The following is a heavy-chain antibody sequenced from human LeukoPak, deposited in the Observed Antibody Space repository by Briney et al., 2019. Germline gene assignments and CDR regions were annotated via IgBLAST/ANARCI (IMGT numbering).Heavy chain of an antibody. CDR1: GFTFSSYA. J-gene: IGHJ3*02. CDR2: ISYDGSNK. Sequence: GGSLRLSCAASGFTFSSYAMHWVRQAPGKGLEWVAVISYDGSNKYYADSVKGRFTISRDNSKNTLYLQMNSLRAEDTAVYYCARDLSSGWFPLPDAFDIWGQGTMVTVSS. V-gene: IGHV3-30-3*01. CDR3: ARDLSSGWFPLPDAFDI. D-gene: IGHD6-19*01.